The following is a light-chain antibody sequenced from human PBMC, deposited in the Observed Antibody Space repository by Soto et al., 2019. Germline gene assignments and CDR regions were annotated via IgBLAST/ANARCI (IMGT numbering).Light chain of an antibody. J-gene: IGLJ2*01. CDR3: SSYTSSSTRV. Sequence: QSALTQPASVSGSPGQSITISCTGTSSDAGGYDYVSWHQQHPGKAPKLMIYDVSNRPSGISNRFSGSKSGNTASLTISGLQAEDEADYYCSSYTSSSTRVFGGGTKLTVL. V-gene: IGLV2-14*01. CDR2: DVS. CDR1: SSDAGGYDY.